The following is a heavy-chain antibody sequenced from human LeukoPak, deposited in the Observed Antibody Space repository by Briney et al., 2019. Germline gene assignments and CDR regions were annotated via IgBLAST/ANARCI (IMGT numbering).Heavy chain of an antibody. CDR2: ISGSGGST. V-gene: IGHV3-23*01. D-gene: IGHD3-10*01. CDR3: AKLEGRGVNFDY. Sequence: GGSLRLSCAASGFTFSSYAMSWVRQAPGKGLEWVSAISGSGGSTYYADSVKGRFTISRDNSRNTLYLQMNSLRAEDTAVYYCAKLEGRGVNFDYWGQGTLVTVSS. CDR1: GFTFSSYA. J-gene: IGHJ4*02.